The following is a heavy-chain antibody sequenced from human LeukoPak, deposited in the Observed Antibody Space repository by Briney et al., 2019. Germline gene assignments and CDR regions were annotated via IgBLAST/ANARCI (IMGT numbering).Heavy chain of an antibody. Sequence: GASVKVSCKASGYTFTGYYMHWVRQAPGQGLEWMGWINPNSGGTNYAQKFQGRVTMTRDASISTAYMELSRLRSDDTAVYYCARALYYYYYMDVWGKGTTVTISS. CDR3: ARALYYYYYMDV. CDR2: INPNSGGT. J-gene: IGHJ6*03. CDR1: GYTFTGYY. V-gene: IGHV1-2*02.